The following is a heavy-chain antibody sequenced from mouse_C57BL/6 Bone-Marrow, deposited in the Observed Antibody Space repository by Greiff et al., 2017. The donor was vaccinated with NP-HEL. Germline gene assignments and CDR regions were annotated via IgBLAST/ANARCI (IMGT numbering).Heavy chain of an antibody. CDR1: GFNIKDDY. Sequence: EVQLQQSGAELVRPGASVKLSCTASGFNIKDDYMHWVKQRPEQGLEWIGWIDPENGDTEYASKFQGKATITADTSSNTAYLQLSSLTSEDTAVYYCTTIYYGNPWYFDVWGTGTTVTVSS. CDR2: IDPENGDT. V-gene: IGHV14-4*01. D-gene: IGHD2-1*01. CDR3: TTIYYGNPWYFDV. J-gene: IGHJ1*03.